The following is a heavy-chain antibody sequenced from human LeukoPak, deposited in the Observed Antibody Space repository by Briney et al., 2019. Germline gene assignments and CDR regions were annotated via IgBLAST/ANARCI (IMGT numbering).Heavy chain of an antibody. Sequence: SETLSLTCTVSGYSISSGYYWSWIRQPPGKGLEWIGYIYYSGSTNYNPSLKSRVTISVDTSKNQFSLKLSSVTAADTAVYYCARGYYDSSGYIPSRYFDYWGQGTLVTVSS. V-gene: IGHV4-61*01. CDR2: IYYSGST. CDR3: ARGYYDSSGYIPSRYFDY. CDR1: GYSISSGYY. D-gene: IGHD3-22*01. J-gene: IGHJ4*02.